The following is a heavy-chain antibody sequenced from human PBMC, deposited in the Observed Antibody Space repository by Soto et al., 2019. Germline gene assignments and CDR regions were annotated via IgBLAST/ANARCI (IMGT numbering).Heavy chain of an antibody. V-gene: IGHV3-23*01. D-gene: IGHD6-25*01. CDR3: ARDRSDSSRADSFDI. J-gene: IGHJ3*02. Sequence: LRLSCAASGFTFSSYAMSWVRQAPGKGLEWVSAISGSGGSTYYADSVKGRFTISRDDSRNTVYLQMNSLTTEDTAVYFCARDRSDSSRADSFDIWGQGTMVTVSS. CDR2: ISGSGGST. CDR1: GFTFSSYA.